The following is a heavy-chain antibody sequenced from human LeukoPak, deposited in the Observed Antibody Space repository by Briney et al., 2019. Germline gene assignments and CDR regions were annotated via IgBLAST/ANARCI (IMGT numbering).Heavy chain of an antibody. CDR1: GFTFSSYG. CDR3: AKEMGLETKTTDPQPLAD. CDR2: ISGSGGST. J-gene: IGHJ4*02. Sequence: GGSLRLSCAASGFTFSSYGMSWVRQAPGEGLEWVSAISGSGGSTYYADSVQGRFTISRDNSKNTLYLQMNSLRAEDTAVYYCAKEMGLETKTTDPQPLADWGQGTLVTVSS. D-gene: IGHD1-1*01. V-gene: IGHV3-23*01.